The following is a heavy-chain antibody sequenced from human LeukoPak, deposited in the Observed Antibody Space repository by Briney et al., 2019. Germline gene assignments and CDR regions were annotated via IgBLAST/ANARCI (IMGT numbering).Heavy chain of an antibody. Sequence: GESLQISCKGSGYSFTSYWIGWVRPMPGKGLEWMGIIYPGDSDTRYSPSFQGQVTISADKSISTAYLQWSSLKASDTAMYYCARRRRSHGNWFDPWGQGTLVTVSS. CDR1: GYSFTSYW. J-gene: IGHJ5*02. V-gene: IGHV5-51*01. CDR3: ARRRRSHGNWFDP. CDR2: IYPGDSDT.